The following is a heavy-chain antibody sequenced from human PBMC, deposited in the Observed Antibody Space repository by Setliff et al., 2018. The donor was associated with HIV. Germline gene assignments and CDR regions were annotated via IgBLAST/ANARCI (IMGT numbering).Heavy chain of an antibody. CDR1: NGSISNYY. V-gene: IGHV4-59*12. J-gene: IGHJ6*03. CDR2: IYYSGSP. D-gene: IGHD3-22*01. CDR3: ARDSVYYDGTLSYYYMDV. Sequence: SETLSLTCTVSNGSISNYYWSWIRQPPGKGLQWIGYIYYSGSPNYNPSLKSRVTISVDRSKNQVSLKMSSVTAADSAVYYCARDSVYYDGTLSYYYMDVWGKGTAVTVSS.